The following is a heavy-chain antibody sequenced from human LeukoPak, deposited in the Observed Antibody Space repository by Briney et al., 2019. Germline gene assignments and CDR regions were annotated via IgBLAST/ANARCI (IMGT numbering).Heavy chain of an antibody. V-gene: IGHV3-48*04. CDR2: ISSSSSTI. CDR1: GFIFSGYS. Sequence: GGSLRLSCAASGFIFSGYSMTWVRQAPGKGLEWPSYISSSSSTIYYADSVKGRFTISRDNAQNSLYLQMNSLRAEDTAVYYCARDILTGSQSRFQRWGQGTLVTVSS. CDR3: ARDILTGSQSRFQR. J-gene: IGHJ1*01. D-gene: IGHD3-9*01.